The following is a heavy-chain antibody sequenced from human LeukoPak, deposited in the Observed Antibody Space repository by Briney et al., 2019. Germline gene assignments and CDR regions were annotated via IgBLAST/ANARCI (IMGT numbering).Heavy chain of an antibody. CDR2: IYYSGST. CDR1: GGSISSSSYY. Sequence: PSETLSLTCTVSGGSISSSSYYWGWIRQPPGTGLEWIGSIYYSGSTYYNPSLKSRVTISVDTSKNQFSLKLSSVTAADTAVYYCARQGWFGELSLDYWGQGTLVTVSS. V-gene: IGHV4-39*01. J-gene: IGHJ4*02. D-gene: IGHD3-10*01. CDR3: ARQGWFGELSLDY.